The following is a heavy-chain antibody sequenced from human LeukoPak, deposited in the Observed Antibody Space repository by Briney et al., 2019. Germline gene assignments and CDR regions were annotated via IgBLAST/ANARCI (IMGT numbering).Heavy chain of an antibody. Sequence: KPSGTLSLTCTVSGYSIRSGYYWAWIRQPPGKGLEWIGEINHSGSTNYNPSLKSRVTISVDTSKNQFSLKLSSVTAADTAVSYCARLRRFLEWRVPKDKQNYYMDVWGKGTTVTVSS. D-gene: IGHD3-3*01. CDR3: ARLRRFLEWRVPKDKQNYYMDV. CDR2: INHSGST. CDR1: GYSIRSGYY. V-gene: IGHV4-38-2*02. J-gene: IGHJ6*03.